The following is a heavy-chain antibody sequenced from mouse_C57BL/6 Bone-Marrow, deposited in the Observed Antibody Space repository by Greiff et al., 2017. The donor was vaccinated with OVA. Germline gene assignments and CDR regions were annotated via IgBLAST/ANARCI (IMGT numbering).Heavy chain of an antibody. Sequence: VQLKESGAELVRPGASVKLSCTASGFNIKDDYMHWVKQRPEQGLEWIGWIDPENGDTEYASKFQGKATITADTSSNTAYLQLSSLTSEDTAVYYCTDYGSSWGYWGQGTTLTVSS. D-gene: IGHD1-1*01. CDR3: TDYGSSWGY. CDR2: IDPENGDT. V-gene: IGHV14-4*01. CDR1: GFNIKDDY. J-gene: IGHJ2*01.